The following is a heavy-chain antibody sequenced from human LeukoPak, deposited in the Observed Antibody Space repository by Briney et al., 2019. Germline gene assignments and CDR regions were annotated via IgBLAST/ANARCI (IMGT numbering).Heavy chain of an antibody. D-gene: IGHD2-21*02. Sequence: GGSLRLSCAASGFTVSSYGMHWVRQAPGKGLEWVAVIWYDGSNKYYADSVKGRFTISRDNSKNTLYLQMNSLRAEDTAVYYCARDQSPYCGGDCFGSRPSSAFDIWGQGTMVTVSS. CDR1: GFTVSSYG. V-gene: IGHV3-33*01. CDR2: IWYDGSNK. J-gene: IGHJ3*02. CDR3: ARDQSPYCGGDCFGSRPSSAFDI.